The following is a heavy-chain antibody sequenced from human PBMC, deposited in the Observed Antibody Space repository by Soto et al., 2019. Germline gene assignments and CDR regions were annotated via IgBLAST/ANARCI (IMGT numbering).Heavy chain of an antibody. CDR3: ARDQETGYYTPYYYYGMDV. Sequence: PGGSLRLSCAASGFTFSSYWMHWVRQAPGKGLVWVSRINSDGSSTSYADSVKGRFTISRDNAKNTLYLQMNSLRAEDTAVYYCARDQETGYYTPYYYYGMDVWGQGSTVTVSS. D-gene: IGHD3-3*01. J-gene: IGHJ6*02. V-gene: IGHV3-74*01. CDR1: GFTFSSYW. CDR2: INSDGSST.